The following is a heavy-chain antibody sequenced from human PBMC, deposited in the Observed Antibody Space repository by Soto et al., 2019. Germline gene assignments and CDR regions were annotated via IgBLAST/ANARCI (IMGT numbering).Heavy chain of an antibody. CDR2: IDGSGGDT. CDR1: GFTFSSYA. V-gene: IGHV3-23*01. J-gene: IGHJ4*02. CDR3: CKERVAAAYIVPSPFDF. Sequence: GVSLRLPCAASGFTFSSYAMGWVRQAPGTGLEWVSVIDGSGGDTSFADSVKGRFTISRANSKNTLHLHMNSPATEATARYSWCKERVAAAYIVPSPFDFWGQGTQVTVSS. D-gene: IGHD2-15*01.